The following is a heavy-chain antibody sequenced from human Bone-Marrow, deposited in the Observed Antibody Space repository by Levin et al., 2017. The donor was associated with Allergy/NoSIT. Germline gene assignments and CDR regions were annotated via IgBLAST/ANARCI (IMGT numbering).Heavy chain of an antibody. CDR1: GFTISEYA. D-gene: IGHD1-14*01. CDR3: AKKQGGTTGFSFDV. J-gene: IGHJ3*01. Sequence: GGSLRLSCAVSGFTISEYAMAWVRQAPGKGLEWVSVITGGTFNTYYGDSVKGRFTVSRDDSKDTLYLELNSLGGEDTAVYYCAKKQGGTTGFSFDVWGQGTMVTVSS. CDR2: ITGGTFNT. V-gene: IGHV3-23*01.